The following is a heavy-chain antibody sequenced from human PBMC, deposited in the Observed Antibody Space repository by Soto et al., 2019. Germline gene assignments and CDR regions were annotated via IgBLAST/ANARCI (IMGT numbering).Heavy chain of an antibody. Sequence: PVESLKISCQGFGYTFSTYCIRWVRQKPGQGLEWMGIIYPGDSDTRYSPSFQGQVTISADKSISTAYLQWSSLKASDTAMYYCASPITASSNYGMDVWGQGTTVTV. J-gene: IGHJ6*02. CDR2: IYPGDSDT. V-gene: IGHV5-51*01. D-gene: IGHD6-6*01. CDR3: ASPITASSNYGMDV. CDR1: GYTFSTYC.